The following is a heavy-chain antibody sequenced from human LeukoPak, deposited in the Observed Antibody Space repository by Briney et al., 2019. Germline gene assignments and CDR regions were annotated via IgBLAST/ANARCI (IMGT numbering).Heavy chain of an antibody. J-gene: IGHJ6*02. CDR2: INPNSGGT. D-gene: IGHD3-10*01. Sequence: ASVKVSCKASGYTFTGYYMHWVRQAPEQGLEWMGWINPNSGGTNYAQKFQGRVTMTRDTSISTAYMELSRLRSDDTAVYYCARAITMVRGYYYYGMDVWGQGTTVTVSS. V-gene: IGHV1-2*02. CDR1: GYTFTGYY. CDR3: ARAITMVRGYYYYGMDV.